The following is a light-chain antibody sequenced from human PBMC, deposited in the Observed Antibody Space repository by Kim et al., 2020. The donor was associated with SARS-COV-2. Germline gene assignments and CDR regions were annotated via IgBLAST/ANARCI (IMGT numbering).Light chain of an antibody. Sequence: GQRVTVYCSGSKSNIGRNAVNWFQQLPGTAPQLLIYFNNQRPSGVPDRFSGSKSGTSASLAISGLQSEDEADYYCASWDGSLSAWVFGEGTQLTVL. CDR2: FNN. CDR3: ASWDGSLSAWV. V-gene: IGLV1-44*01. J-gene: IGLJ3*02. CDR1: KSNIGRNA.